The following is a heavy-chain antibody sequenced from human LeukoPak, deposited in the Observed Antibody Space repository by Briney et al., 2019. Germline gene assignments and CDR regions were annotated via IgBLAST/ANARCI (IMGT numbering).Heavy chain of an antibody. V-gene: IGHV4-59*12. Sequence: PSETLSLTCTVSGGSISSYYWSWIRQPPGKGLEWIGNIYHSGITYYSPSLESRVTISVDTSKNQFSLKLASVTAADTAIYYCAKGAGGFSYYNWFDPWGQGTLVTVSS. CDR2: IYHSGIT. J-gene: IGHJ5*02. CDR1: GGSISSYY. D-gene: IGHD5-18*01. CDR3: AKGAGGFSYYNWFDP.